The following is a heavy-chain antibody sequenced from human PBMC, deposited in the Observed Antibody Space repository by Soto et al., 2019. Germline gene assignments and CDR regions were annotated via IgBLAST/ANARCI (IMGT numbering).Heavy chain of an antibody. V-gene: IGHV3-23*01. Sequence: GGSLRLSCAASGFTFSSYAMSWVRQAPGKGLEWVSAISGSGGSTYYADSVKGRFTISRDNSKNTLYLQMNSLRAEDTAVYYCAKGPHNTYYDILTGRDEYFGYWGQGTMVTVYS. CDR3: AKGPHNTYYDILTGRDEYFGY. J-gene: IGHJ4*02. CDR2: ISGSGGST. D-gene: IGHD3-9*01. CDR1: GFTFSSYA.